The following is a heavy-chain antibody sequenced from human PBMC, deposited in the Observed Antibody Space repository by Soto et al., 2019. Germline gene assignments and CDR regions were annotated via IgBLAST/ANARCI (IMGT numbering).Heavy chain of an antibody. V-gene: IGHV1-18*01. Sequence: QVQLVQSGAEVKKPGASVKVSCKASGYTFTSYAISWVRQAPGQGLECMGGIRDYNGNTNYAQKRQGIVTMPTDTSTSTAYMELRSLRSDDTAVYYCARGWFGEFVDYFDFWGQGTLVTVSS. J-gene: IGHJ4*02. CDR1: GYTFTSYA. CDR3: ARGWFGEFVDYFDF. CDR2: IRDYNGNT. D-gene: IGHD3-10*01.